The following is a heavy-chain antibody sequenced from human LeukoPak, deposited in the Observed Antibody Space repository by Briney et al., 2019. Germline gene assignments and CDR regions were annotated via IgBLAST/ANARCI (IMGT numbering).Heavy chain of an antibody. D-gene: IGHD3-22*01. Sequence: GGSLRLSCAASGFTFSSYLMHWVRQAPGQGLVWVSRIKGDGNTNYADSVKVRFTISRDNAKNTVSLQMNSLRAEPTGVYYCARAPSEIGGYYPEYFQHWGQGTLVTVSS. CDR1: GFTFSSYL. CDR3: ARAPSEIGGYYPEYFQH. J-gene: IGHJ1*01. CDR2: IKGDGNT. V-gene: IGHV3-74*01.